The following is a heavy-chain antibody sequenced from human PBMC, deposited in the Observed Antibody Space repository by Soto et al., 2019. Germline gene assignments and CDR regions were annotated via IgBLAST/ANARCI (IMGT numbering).Heavy chain of an antibody. CDR1: GGSFSGYY. V-gene: IGHV4-34*01. Sequence: QVQLQKWGAGLLKPSETLSLTCAVYGGSFSGYYWSWIRQPPGKGLEWIGEINHSGSTNYNPSLKSRVTISVDTSKNQFSLKLSSVTAADTAVYYCARRGSYYDSSGYRYFQHWGQGTLVTVSS. D-gene: IGHD3-22*01. CDR2: INHSGST. J-gene: IGHJ1*01. CDR3: ARRGSYYDSSGYRYFQH.